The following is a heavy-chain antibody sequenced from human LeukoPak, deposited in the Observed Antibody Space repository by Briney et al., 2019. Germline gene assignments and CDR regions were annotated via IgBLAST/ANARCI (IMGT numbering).Heavy chain of an antibody. CDR3: ARVIDVAAAGYFDS. D-gene: IGHD6-13*01. CDR2: IFRIGSS. Sequence: PSETLSLTCAVYGGSFSGYYWAWLRQPPGKGLEWIGTIFRIGSSYFNPSLKSRVTISVDTSKTQFSLKLSSVTAADTALYYCARVIDVAAAGYFDSWGQGTQVTVSS. V-gene: IGHV4-34*12. CDR1: GGSFSGYY. J-gene: IGHJ4*02.